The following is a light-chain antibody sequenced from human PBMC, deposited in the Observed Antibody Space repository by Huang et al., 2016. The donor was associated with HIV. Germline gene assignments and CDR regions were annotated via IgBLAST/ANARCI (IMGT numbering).Light chain of an antibody. CDR1: QSVSSY. CDR3: QQRSNWPPLT. CDR2: DAS. J-gene: IGKJ4*01. V-gene: IGKV3-11*01. Sequence: EIVLTQSPATLSLSPGERATLSCRASQSVSSYLAWYQHKPGQAPRLLIYDASNRATGIPARFSGSGSGTDFTLTISSLGPEDFAVYYCQQRSNWPPLTFGGGTQVEIK.